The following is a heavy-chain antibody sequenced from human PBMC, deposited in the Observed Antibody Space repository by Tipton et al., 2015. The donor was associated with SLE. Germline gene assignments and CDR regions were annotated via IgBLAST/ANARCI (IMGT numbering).Heavy chain of an antibody. CDR3: ARLSSTMVQGVIISPFDY. CDR2: IYPGDSDT. V-gene: IGHV5-51*03. Sequence: QSGPEVKKPGESLKISCKDSGYSFTSQWIGWVRQMPGKGLEWMGIIYPGDSDTRYSPPFQGQVTISADKSISTAYLHWSSLKASDAAMYYCARLSSTMVQGVIISPFDYWGQGTLVTVSS. CDR1: GYSFTSQW. D-gene: IGHD3-10*01. J-gene: IGHJ4*02.